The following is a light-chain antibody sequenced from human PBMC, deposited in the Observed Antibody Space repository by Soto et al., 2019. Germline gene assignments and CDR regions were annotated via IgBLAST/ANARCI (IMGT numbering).Light chain of an antibody. Sequence: QSVLTQPPSVSGAPGQRVTISCSGTSSNIGAGYDVHWYQHLPGTAPKLLIFDNTKRPSGVPDRFMASKSGTSASLAITGLLPEDEADYYCQCYDRGLSGSVFGGGTKVTVL. CDR2: DNT. V-gene: IGLV1-40*01. CDR1: SSNIGAGYD. CDR3: QCYDRGLSGSV. J-gene: IGLJ2*01.